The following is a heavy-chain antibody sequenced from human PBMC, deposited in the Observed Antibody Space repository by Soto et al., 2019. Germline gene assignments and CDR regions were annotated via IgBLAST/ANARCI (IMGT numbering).Heavy chain of an antibody. Sequence: LRLSCAASGFTFSSYGMHWVRQAPGKGLEWVAVISYDGSNKYYADSVKGRFTISRDNSKNTLYLQMNSMRAEDTAVYYCAKETPYSGSPHFDYWGQGTLVTVSS. D-gene: IGHD1-26*01. CDR3: AKETPYSGSPHFDY. V-gene: IGHV3-30*18. J-gene: IGHJ4*02. CDR2: ISYDGSNK. CDR1: GFTFSSYG.